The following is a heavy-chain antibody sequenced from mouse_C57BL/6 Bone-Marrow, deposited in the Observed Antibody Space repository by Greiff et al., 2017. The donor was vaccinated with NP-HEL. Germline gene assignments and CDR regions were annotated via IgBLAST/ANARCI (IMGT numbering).Heavy chain of an antibody. Sequence: LKQSGASVKISCKASGYAFSSYWMNWVKQRPGKGLEWIGQIYPGDGDTNYNGKFKGKATLTADKSSSTAYMQLSSLTSEDSAVYFCARLPHWYFDVWGTGTTVTVSS. J-gene: IGHJ1*03. D-gene: IGHD5-5*01. CDR2: IYPGDGDT. CDR3: ARLPHWYFDV. V-gene: IGHV1-80*01. CDR1: GYAFSSYW.